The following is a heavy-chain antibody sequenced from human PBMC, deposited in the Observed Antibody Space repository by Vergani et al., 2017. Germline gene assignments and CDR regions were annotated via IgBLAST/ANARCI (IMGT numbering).Heavy chain of an antibody. Sequence: QVQVVQSGAEVKKSGASVKVSCKTSGYTFSNYYMHWVRQAPGQGLEWMGIINPSGGHTNYAQKFQGRVTMTRDTSTSTVYMELSSLRSEDTAIYYCARSPGDPWYQPLGDYWGQGTLVTVSS. CDR2: INPSGGHT. J-gene: IGHJ4*02. CDR3: ARSPGDPWYQPLGDY. V-gene: IGHV1-46*01. D-gene: IGHD2-2*01. CDR1: GYTFSNYY.